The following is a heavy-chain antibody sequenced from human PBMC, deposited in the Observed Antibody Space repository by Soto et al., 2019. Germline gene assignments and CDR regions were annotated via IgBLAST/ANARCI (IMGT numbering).Heavy chain of an antibody. Sequence: QLQESGPGLVKPSETLSLTCTVSGGSIISSNFYWGWIRHPPGKGLEWIGSVEYGGSTYDNPSLKSRVTLSAYTSKNQVSLKLTSVTAAYTASYYCARHVRGAVTMNWFDPWGHVTLVTVSS. CDR1: GGSIISSNFY. CDR3: ARHVRGAVTMNWFDP. D-gene: IGHD3-10*02. V-gene: IGHV4-39*01. CDR2: VEYGGST. J-gene: IGHJ5*02.